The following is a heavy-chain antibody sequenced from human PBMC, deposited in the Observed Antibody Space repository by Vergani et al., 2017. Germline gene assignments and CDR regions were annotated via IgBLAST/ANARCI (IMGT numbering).Heavy chain of an antibody. V-gene: IGHV3-33*06. CDR3: AKEYPTSYYYDTPYVVYGAFDI. Sequence: QVQLVESGGGVVQPGRSLRLSCAASGFTFSSYGMHWVRQAPGKGLEWVAVIWYDGSNKYYADSVKGRFTISRDNSKNTLYLQMNSLRAEDTAVYYCAKEYPTSYYYDTPYVVYGAFDIWGQGTMVTVSS. D-gene: IGHD3-22*01. CDR2: IWYDGSNK. CDR1: GFTFSSYG. J-gene: IGHJ3*02.